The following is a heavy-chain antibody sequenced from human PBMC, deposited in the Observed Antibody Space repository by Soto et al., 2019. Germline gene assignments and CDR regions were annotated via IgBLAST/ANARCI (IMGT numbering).Heavy chain of an antibody. V-gene: IGHV3-23*01. D-gene: IGHD4-17*01. Sequence: EVQLLDSGGGLVQPGGSLRLSCAASGFTFSTYVMSWVRQAPGKGLEWVSSIGGGGATFYADSVKGRFTISRDNAKNSLFLQMNTLRDDDTAVYYCVRGGTTVATIGDHWGQGTLVTVSS. CDR3: VRGGTTVATIGDH. CDR1: GFTFSTYV. CDR2: IGGGGAT. J-gene: IGHJ4*02.